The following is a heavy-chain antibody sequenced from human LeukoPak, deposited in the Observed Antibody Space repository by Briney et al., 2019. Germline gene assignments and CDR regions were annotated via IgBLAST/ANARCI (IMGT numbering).Heavy chain of an antibody. CDR3: VRWLWDY. V-gene: IGHV3-30*14. CDR2: ISYDGSNK. CDR1: GFTFSSYS. D-gene: IGHD3-22*01. J-gene: IGHJ4*02. Sequence: GSLRLSCGASGFTFSSYSMHWVRQAPGKGLEWVAVISYDGSNKYYADSVKGRFSISRDNSKNTLYLQMNSLRGEDTAVYYCVRWLWDYWGQGTLVTVSS.